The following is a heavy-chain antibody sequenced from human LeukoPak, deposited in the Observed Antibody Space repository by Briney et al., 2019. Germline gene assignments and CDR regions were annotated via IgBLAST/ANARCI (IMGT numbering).Heavy chain of an antibody. CDR1: GFTFSSYN. D-gene: IGHD2-15*01. CDR3: GRVRCSGGSCYPYYFYGMDV. J-gene: IGHJ6*02. CDR2: ISSSSGNI. Sequence: GGSLRLSCAASGFTFSSYNMNWVRQAPGKGLEWVSCISSSSGNIYYADSVKGRFTISRDNAKNSLCLQMNSLRAEDTAVYYCGRVRCSGGSCYPYYFYGMDVWGQGTTVTVSS. V-gene: IGHV3-21*01.